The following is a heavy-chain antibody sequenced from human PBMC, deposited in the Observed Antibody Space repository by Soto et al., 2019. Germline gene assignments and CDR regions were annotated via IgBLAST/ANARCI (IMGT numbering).Heavy chain of an antibody. CDR2: IYYSGST. CDR3: ARQEYCSSTSCYTVDS. CDR1: GGSISSYY. D-gene: IGHD2-2*02. Sequence: SETLSLTCTVSGGSISSYYRSWIRQPPGKGLEWIGYIYYSGSTNYNPSLKSRVTISVDTSKNQFSLKLSSVTAADTAIYYCARQEYCSSTSCYTVDSWGQGTLVTVSS. V-gene: IGHV4-59*01. J-gene: IGHJ4*02.